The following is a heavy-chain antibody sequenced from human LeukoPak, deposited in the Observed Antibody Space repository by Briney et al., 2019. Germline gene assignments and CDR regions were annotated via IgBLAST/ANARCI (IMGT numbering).Heavy chain of an antibody. CDR1: GYSISSGYY. D-gene: IGHD3-22*01. J-gene: IGHJ3*02. V-gene: IGHV4-38-2*02. CDR2: IYHSGST. CDR3: ARDLLYATMIVVVTPVAFDI. Sequence: PSETLSLTCTVSGYSISSGYYWGWIRQPPGKGLEWIGSIYHSGSTYYNPPLKSRVTISVDTSKNQFSLKLSSVTAADTAVYYCARDLLYATMIVVVTPVAFDIWGQGTMVTVSS.